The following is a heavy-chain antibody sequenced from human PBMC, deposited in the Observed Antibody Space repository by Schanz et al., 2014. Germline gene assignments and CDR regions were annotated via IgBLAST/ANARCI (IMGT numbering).Heavy chain of an antibody. CDR3: ARPALWFGDNCFDP. CDR1: GFTFSSYW. Sequence: EVQLVESGGGLVQPGGSLRLSCAASGFTFSSYWMHWVRQVPGKGLVWVSRIKSDGSSTSYADSVKGRFPSSRDNAKNTQYLQMNSLRAEDTAVYYCARPALWFGDNCFDPWGQGTLVTVSS. CDR2: IKSDGSST. J-gene: IGHJ5*02. V-gene: IGHV3-74*01. D-gene: IGHD3-10*01.